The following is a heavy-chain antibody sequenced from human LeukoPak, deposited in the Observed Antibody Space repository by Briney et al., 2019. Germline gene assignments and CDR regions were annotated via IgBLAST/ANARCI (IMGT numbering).Heavy chain of an antibody. CDR2: INHSGST. CDR3: ARGVYSGSFDY. J-gene: IGHJ4*02. CDR1: GGSFSGYY. V-gene: IGHV4-34*01. Sequence: SETLSLTCAVYGGSFSGYYWSWIRQPPGKGLEWIGEINHSGSTNYNPSLKSRVTMSVDTSKNQFSLKLSSVTAADTAVYHCARGVYSGSFDYWGQGTLVTVSS. D-gene: IGHD1-26*01.